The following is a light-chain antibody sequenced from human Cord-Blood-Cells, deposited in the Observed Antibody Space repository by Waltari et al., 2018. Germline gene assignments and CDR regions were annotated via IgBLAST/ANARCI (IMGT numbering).Light chain of an antibody. CDR2: EGS. CDR3: CSYAGSSTFVV. CDR1: SSDVGSYNL. V-gene: IGLV2-23*03. Sequence: QSALTQPASVSASPGQSITISCTGTSSDVGSYNLVSWYQQHPGKAPKLMIYEGSKRPSGVSNRFSGSKSGNTSSLTISGLQAEDGADYYCCSYAGSSTFVVFGGGTKLTVL. J-gene: IGLJ2*01.